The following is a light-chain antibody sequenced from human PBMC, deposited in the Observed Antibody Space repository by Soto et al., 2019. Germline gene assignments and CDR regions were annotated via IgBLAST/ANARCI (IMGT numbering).Light chain of an antibody. CDR2: DAS. J-gene: IGKJ1*01. Sequence: TESASTLSAFVGARGTITCLASQSISSWLAWYQQKPGKAPKLLIYDASSLESGVPSRFSGSGSGTEFTLTISSLQPDDFATYYCQQYNSYSQTFGQGTKVDIK. CDR3: QQYNSYSQT. CDR1: QSISSW. V-gene: IGKV1-5*01.